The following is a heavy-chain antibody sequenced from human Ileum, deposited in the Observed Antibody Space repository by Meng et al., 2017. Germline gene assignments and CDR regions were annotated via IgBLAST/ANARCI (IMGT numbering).Heavy chain of an antibody. CDR3: ARTYNTPFFDS. D-gene: IGHD1-14*01. J-gene: IGHJ4*02. CDR2: TYYTGLT. V-gene: IGHV4-61*01. CDR1: GASVNFGLYF. Sequence: QVAAPESGPGLVRPSETLSLACTVSGASVNFGLYFWSWLRQSPGKTLEWIGHTYYTGLTNYNPSLKSRVAISLDASKNQFSLKLNSVSAADSAVYFCARTYNTPFFDSWGQGTLVTVSS.